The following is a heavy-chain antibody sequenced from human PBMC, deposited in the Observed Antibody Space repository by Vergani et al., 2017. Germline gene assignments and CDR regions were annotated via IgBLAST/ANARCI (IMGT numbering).Heavy chain of an antibody. V-gene: IGHV1-46*03. CDR2: INPSGGST. Sequence: QVQLVQSGAEVKKPGASVKVSCKASGYTFTSYYKHWVRQAPGQGLEWMGIINPSGGSTSYAQKFQGRVTMTRDTSTSTVYMELSSLRSEDTAVYYCARVVPAATWFDPWGQGTLVTVSS. D-gene: IGHD2-2*01. CDR3: ARVVPAATWFDP. J-gene: IGHJ5*02. CDR1: GYTFTSYY.